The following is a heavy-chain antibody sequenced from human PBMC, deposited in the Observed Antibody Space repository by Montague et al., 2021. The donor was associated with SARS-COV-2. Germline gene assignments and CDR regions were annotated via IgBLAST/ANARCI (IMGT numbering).Heavy chain of an antibody. CDR3: ARPRSGSYYSGMDV. J-gene: IGHJ6*02. Sequence: SLRLFCAASGFTFSSYAMHWVRQAPGKGLEWVAVISYDGSNKYYADSVKGRFTISRDNSKNTLYLQMNSLRAEDTAVYYCARPRSGSYYSGMDVWGQGTTVTVSS. V-gene: IGHV3-30-3*01. CDR1: GFTFSSYA. CDR2: ISYDGSNK. D-gene: IGHD1-26*01.